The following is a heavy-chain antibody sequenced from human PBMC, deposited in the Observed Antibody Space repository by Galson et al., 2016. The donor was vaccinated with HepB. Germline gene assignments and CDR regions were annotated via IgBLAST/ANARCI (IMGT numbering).Heavy chain of an antibody. Sequence: SETLSLTCAVSGDSISSTNWWSWVRQPPGKGLEWIGEIYHSGSTNYNPSLKSRVTMSVDKSKNQFSLRLSSVTAADTAVYYCIRAAPTTNWFDPWGQGTLVNVSS. CDR2: IYHSGST. CDR1: GDSISSTNW. D-gene: IGHD4-11*01. J-gene: IGHJ5*02. CDR3: IRAAPTTNWFDP. V-gene: IGHV4-4*02.